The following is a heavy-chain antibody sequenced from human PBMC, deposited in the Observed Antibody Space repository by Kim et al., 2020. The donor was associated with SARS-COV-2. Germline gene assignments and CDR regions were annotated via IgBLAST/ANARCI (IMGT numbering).Heavy chain of an antibody. CDR3: ARQMMYYYDSKDAFDI. V-gene: IGHV5-51*01. J-gene: IGHJ3*02. CDR1: GYSFTSYW. D-gene: IGHD3-22*01. Sequence: GESLKISCKGSGYSFTSYWIGWVRQMPGKGLEWLGIIYPGDSDTSYSPSFQGQVTISADKSISTAYLQWSSLTASDTAMYYCARQMMYYYDSKDAFDIWGQGTMVTVSS. CDR2: IYPGDSDT.